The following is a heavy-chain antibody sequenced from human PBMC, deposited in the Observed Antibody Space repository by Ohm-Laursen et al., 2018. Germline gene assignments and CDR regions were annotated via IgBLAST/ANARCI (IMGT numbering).Heavy chain of an antibody. CDR3: AREGVIATNINQGNDAFDI. V-gene: IGHV1-2*02. CDR1: AYTFTGYL. CDR2: INPNSGGT. D-gene: IGHD2-21*01. J-gene: IGHJ3*02. Sequence: GASVKVSCKASAYTFTGYLMHWVRQAPGQGLEWMGWINPNSGGTKYSQKFQGRVTLTRDTSINTAYMELSGLGSDDTAVYYCAREGVIATNINQGNDAFDIWGQGTMVTVSS.